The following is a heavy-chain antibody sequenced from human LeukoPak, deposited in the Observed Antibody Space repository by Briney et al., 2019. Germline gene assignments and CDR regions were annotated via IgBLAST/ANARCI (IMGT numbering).Heavy chain of an antibody. J-gene: IGHJ2*01. V-gene: IGHV1-2*06. D-gene: IGHD6-6*01. CDR3: ARVVAARNWYFDL. CDR2: TNPNSGGT. CDR1: GDTFTGYY. Sequence: ASVKVSCKASGDTFTGYYMHWVRQAPGQGLEWMGRTNPNSGGTNYAQKFQGRVTMTRDTSISTAYMELSRLRSDDTAVYYCARVVAARNWYFDLWGRGTLVTVSS.